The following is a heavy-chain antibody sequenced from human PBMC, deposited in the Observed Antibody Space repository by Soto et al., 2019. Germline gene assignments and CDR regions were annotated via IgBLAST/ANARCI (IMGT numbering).Heavy chain of an antibody. V-gene: IGHV4-59*08. D-gene: IGHD3-22*01. CDR3: AIHYYYYSSGYYGFDY. CDR1: GGSISSYY. CDR2: IYYSGST. Sequence: SETLSLTCTVSGGSISSYYWSWIRQPPGKGLEWIGYIYYSGSTNYNPSLKSRVTISVDTSKNQFSLKLSSVTAADTAVYYCAIHYYYYSSGYYGFDYWGQGTLVTVSS. J-gene: IGHJ4*02.